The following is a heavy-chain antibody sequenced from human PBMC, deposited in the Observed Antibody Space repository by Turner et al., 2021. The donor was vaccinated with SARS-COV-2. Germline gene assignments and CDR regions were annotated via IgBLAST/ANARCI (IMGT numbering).Heavy chain of an antibody. V-gene: IGHV3-53*02. Sequence: EVQLVETGGGLIQPGGSLRLSCAASGFTVSSNYMSWVRQAPGKGLEWVSLIYSGGTPYYADSVKGRFTVSRDNSKNTLYLQMNSLRAEDTAVYYCARDYYDFWSGYYSYYYVMDVWGQGTTVTVSS. CDR2: IYSGGTP. J-gene: IGHJ6*02. CDR3: ARDYYDFWSGYYSYYYVMDV. CDR1: GFTVSSNY. D-gene: IGHD3-3*01.